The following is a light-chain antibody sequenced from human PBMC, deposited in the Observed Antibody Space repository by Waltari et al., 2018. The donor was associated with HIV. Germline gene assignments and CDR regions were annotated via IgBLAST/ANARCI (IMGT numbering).Light chain of an antibody. J-gene: IGLJ3*02. V-gene: IGLV1-51*01. CDR1: TSNIGNDY. Sequence: QSVLTQPPSVSAAPGQKVTISCSGSTSNIGNDYVSWYQHVPGAAPRPLIYDNNKVPSGIPDRFSGSRSGTSATLGITGLQTGDEAHYYCGTWDRSLSAAVFGGGTKLTVL. CDR2: DNN. CDR3: GTWDRSLSAAV.